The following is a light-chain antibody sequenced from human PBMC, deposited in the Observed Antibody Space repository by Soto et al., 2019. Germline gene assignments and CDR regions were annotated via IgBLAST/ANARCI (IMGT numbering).Light chain of an antibody. CDR3: QQSDDLPT. J-gene: IGKJ5*01. CDR1: QDINNY. V-gene: IGKV1-33*01. Sequence: DIQLTQSPSSLSASVVDRVTITCQASQDINNYVNWYQQKPGTAPNLLIYDASTLKPGVPSRFSGSGSGTDFTFTISSLQPEDFATYFCQQSDDLPTFGQGTRLEIK. CDR2: DAS.